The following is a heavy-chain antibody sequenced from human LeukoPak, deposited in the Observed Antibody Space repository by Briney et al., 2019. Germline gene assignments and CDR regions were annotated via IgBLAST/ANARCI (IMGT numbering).Heavy chain of an antibody. CDR2: ISGSGGST. J-gene: IGHJ4*02. CDR1: GFTFSSYS. Sequence: GGSLRLSCAASGFTFSSYSMNWVRQAPGKGLEWVPAISGSGGSTYYADSVKGRFTISRDNSKNTLYLQMNSLRAEDTAVYYCAKDGRGATSDWGQGTLVTVSS. D-gene: IGHD1-26*01. V-gene: IGHV3-23*01. CDR3: AKDGRGATSD.